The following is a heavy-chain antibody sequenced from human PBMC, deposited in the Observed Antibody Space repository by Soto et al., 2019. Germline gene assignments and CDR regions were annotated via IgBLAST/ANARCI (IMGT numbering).Heavy chain of an antibody. CDR3: AKDLYYYDSSGYQDH. J-gene: IGHJ4*02. CDR2: ISADSAGK. CDR1: GFTFSIFA. D-gene: IGHD3-22*01. Sequence: GGSLRLSCEASGFTFSIFAMTWVRQAPGKGLEVVSAISADSAGKFYADSVQGRFTISRDNFKDTLYLRMNSLRDEDTAVYYCAKDLYYYDSSGYQDHWGQGTLVTVSS. V-gene: IGHV3-23*01.